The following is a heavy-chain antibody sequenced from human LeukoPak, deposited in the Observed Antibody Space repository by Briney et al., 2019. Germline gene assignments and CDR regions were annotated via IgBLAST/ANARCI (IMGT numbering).Heavy chain of an antibody. CDR1: GFTVSSNY. CDR3: ARAPPGWELCYFDY. V-gene: IGHV3-66*01. J-gene: IGHJ4*02. D-gene: IGHD1-26*01. CDR2: IYSGGST. Sequence: GGSLRLSCAASGFTVSSNYMSWVRQAPGKGLEWVSVIYSGGSTYYADSVKGRFTISRDNSKNTLYLQMNSLRAEDTAVYYCARAPPGWELCYFDYWGQGTLVTVSS.